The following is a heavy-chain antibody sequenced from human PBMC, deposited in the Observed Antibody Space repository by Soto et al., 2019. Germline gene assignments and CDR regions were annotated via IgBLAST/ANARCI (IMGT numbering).Heavy chain of an antibody. CDR3: AGDPDSHYNDSHASSYP. V-gene: IGHV1-69*08. CDR1: GGTFSTYT. D-gene: IGHD4-4*01. CDR2: IIPIIGII. Sequence: QVQLVQSGAEVKKPGSSVKVSCKAYGGTFSTYTITWVRQAPGQGLEWMGRIIPIIGIINYAQKFQGRVTISADKFTDTAYMELTGLRSDDTAVYYCAGDPDSHYNDSHASSYPWGQGTLVTVSS. J-gene: IGHJ5*02.